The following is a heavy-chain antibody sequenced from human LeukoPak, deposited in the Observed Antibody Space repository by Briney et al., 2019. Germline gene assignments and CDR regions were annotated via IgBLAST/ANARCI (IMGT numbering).Heavy chain of an antibody. V-gene: IGHV3-23*01. D-gene: IGHD3-10*01. J-gene: IGHJ4*02. CDR3: AKASPGITMVRGVIYYFDY. CDR1: GFTFSSYA. CDR2: ISGSGGST. Sequence: PGGSLRLSCAASGFTFSSYAMSWVRQAPGKGLEWVSAISGSGGSTYYADSVKGRFTISRDNSKSTLYLQMNSLRAEDTAVYYCAKASPGITMVRGVIYYFDYWGQGTLVTVSS.